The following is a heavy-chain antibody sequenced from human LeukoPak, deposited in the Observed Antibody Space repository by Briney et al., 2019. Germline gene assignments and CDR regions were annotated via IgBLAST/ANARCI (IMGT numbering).Heavy chain of an antibody. J-gene: IGHJ4*02. CDR2: IITDGTSI. CDR1: GFTFSSYW. CDR3: ARDPVDYGDYSTFDY. V-gene: IGHV3-74*01. Sequence: PGGSLRLSCTASGFTFSSYWMHWVRQTPGKGLVWVSRIITDGTSISYADSVKGRFTISRDNAKNTLYLQMNSLRAEDTAVYYCARDPVDYGDYSTFDYWGQGTLVTVSS. D-gene: IGHD4-17*01.